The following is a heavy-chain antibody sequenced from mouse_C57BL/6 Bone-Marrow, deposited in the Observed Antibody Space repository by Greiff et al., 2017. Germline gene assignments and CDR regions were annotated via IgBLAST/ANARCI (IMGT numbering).Heavy chain of an antibody. CDR2: IRSKSNNYAT. V-gene: IGHV10-1*01. Sequence: EVMLVESGGGLVQPKGSLKLSCAASGFSFNTYAMNWVRQAPGKGLEWVARIRSKSNNYATYYADSVKDRFTISRDDSESMLYLQMNNLKTEDTAMYYCVRHRNLGSFDYWGQGTTLTVSS. CDR1: GFSFNTYA. CDR3: VRHRNLGSFDY. J-gene: IGHJ2*01.